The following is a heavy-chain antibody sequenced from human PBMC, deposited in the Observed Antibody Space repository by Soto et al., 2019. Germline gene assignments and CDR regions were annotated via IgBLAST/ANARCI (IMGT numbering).Heavy chain of an antibody. CDR2: LSPYNGNT. Sequence: QVQLVQSGAEVKKPGASVKVSCQTSGYPFTHYGIGWVRQDHGLGLELMGWLSPYNGNTNYAHNLQGRVTLTTNTSTSKVFLELRSLTSEDTAVDYCAGDQSFDRNYYYGIAVWAQVTTLTVSS. D-gene: IGHD3-10*01. CDR3: AGDQSFDRNYYYGIAV. V-gene: IGHV1-18*01. J-gene: IGHJ6*02. CDR1: GYPFTHYG.